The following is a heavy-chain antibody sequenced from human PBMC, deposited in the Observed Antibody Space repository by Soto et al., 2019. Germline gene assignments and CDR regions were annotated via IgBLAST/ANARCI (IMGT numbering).Heavy chain of an antibody. D-gene: IGHD2-15*01. CDR1: GYTFTSYD. J-gene: IGHJ3*02. Sequence: SVKVSCTASGYTFTSYDINWVRQATGQGLEWMGWMNPNSGNTGYAQKFQGRVTMTRNTSISTAYMELSSLRSEDTAVYYCASRPLCSGGSCYLEVFNIWGKGKMVTVS. CDR3: ASRPLCSGGSCYLEVFNI. V-gene: IGHV1-8*01. CDR2: MNPNSGNT.